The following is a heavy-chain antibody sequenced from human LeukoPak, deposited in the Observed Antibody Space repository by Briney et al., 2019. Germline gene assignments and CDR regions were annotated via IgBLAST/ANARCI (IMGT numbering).Heavy chain of an antibody. CDR2: IYYSGST. V-gene: IGHV4-59*01. CDR1: GGSISSYY. D-gene: IGHD6-13*01. Sequence: PSETLSLTCTVSGGSISSYYWSWIRQPPGKGLDWIGYIYYSGSTNYNPSLKSRVTISVDTSKNQFSLKLSSVTAADTAVYYCARLPKRIATPPDYWGQGTLVTVSS. J-gene: IGHJ4*02. CDR3: ARLPKRIATPPDY.